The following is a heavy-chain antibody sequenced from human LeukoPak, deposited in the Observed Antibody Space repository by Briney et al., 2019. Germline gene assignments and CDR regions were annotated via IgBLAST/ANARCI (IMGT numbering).Heavy chain of an antibody. CDR1: GFTFSSYG. CDR2: ISSSSSYI. J-gene: IGHJ4*02. Sequence: GGSLRLSCAASGFTFSSYGMNWVRQAPGKGLEWVSSISSSSSYIYYADSVKGRFTISRDNAKNSLYLQMNSLRAEDTAVYYCASAELSDWLRNDYWGQGTLVTVSS. CDR3: ASAELSDWLRNDY. D-gene: IGHD5-12*01. V-gene: IGHV3-21*01.